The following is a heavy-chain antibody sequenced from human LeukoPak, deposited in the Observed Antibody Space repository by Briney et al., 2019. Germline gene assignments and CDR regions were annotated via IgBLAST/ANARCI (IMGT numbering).Heavy chain of an antibody. CDR1: GYTFTGYY. D-gene: IGHD1-7*01. CDR2: INPNSGDT. CDR3: ARGKLYTLLFDY. Sequence: ASVKVSCKASGYTFTGYYMHWVRQAPGQGLEWMGWINPNSGDTNYAQKFQGRVTMTRDTSISTAYMELSRLRSDDTAVYYCARGKLYTLLFDYWGQGTLVTVSS. J-gene: IGHJ4*02. V-gene: IGHV1-2*02.